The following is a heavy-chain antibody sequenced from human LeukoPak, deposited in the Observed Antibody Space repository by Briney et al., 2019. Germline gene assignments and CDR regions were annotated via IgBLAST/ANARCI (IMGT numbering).Heavy chain of an antibody. CDR1: GYSISSHYC. V-gene: IGHV4-38-2*02. D-gene: IGHD6-13*01. CDR2: INHSGST. Sequence: SETLSLTCSVSGYSISSHYCWGWIRQPPGKGLEWIGEINHSGSTNYNPSLKSRVTISVDTSKNQFSLKLSSVTAADTAVYYCARVAIAAAGTAFDYWGQGTLVTVSS. J-gene: IGHJ4*02. CDR3: ARVAIAAAGTAFDY.